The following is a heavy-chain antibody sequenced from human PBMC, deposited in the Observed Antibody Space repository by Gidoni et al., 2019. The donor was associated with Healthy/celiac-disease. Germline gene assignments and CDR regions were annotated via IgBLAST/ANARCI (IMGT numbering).Heavy chain of an antibody. J-gene: IGHJ3*02. V-gene: IGHV5-51*01. CDR1: GYSFTSYW. Sequence: EVQLVQSGSEVKKPGASLKISCKGSGYSFTSYWIGWVRQMPGKGLEWMGIIYPGDSDTRYSPSFQGQVTISADKSISTAYLQWSSLKASDTAMYYCATRVISGGSYRYPAFDIWGQGTMVTVSS. CDR2: IYPGDSDT. CDR3: ATRVISGGSYRYPAFDI. D-gene: IGHD3-16*02.